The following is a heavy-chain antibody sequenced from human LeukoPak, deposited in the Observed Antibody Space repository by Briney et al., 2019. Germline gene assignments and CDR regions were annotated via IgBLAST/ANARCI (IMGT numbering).Heavy chain of an antibody. J-gene: IGHJ4*02. CDR3: GRTRGYDFDY. CDR1: GYSFTNYY. CDR2: INPSGAST. Sequence: AASVKVSCKASGYSFTNYYMHWVRQAPGQGLEWMGMINPSGASTTYAQKLQGRVTMTRDMSTSTVYMEMSSLTSEDTAVYYCGRTRGYDFDYWGQGTLVTVSS. V-gene: IGHV1-46*04. D-gene: IGHD5-12*01.